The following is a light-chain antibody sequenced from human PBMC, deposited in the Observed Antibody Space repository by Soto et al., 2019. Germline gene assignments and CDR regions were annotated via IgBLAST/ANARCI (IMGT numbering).Light chain of an antibody. CDR3: QHYYGTSPIT. CDR2: GAS. Sequence: IVLAQSPGTLSLFPGERATLSCRSSQSVTSRYLAWYQRRRGQAPRLLIYGASVRATGIPDRFSGSGSGTDFTLTISRLEPEDFALYYCQHYYGTSPITFGQGTRLEIK. CDR1: QSVTSRY. J-gene: IGKJ5*01. V-gene: IGKV3-20*01.